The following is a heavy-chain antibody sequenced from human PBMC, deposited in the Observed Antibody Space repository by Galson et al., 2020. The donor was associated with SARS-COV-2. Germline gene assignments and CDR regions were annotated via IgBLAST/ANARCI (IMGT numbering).Heavy chain of an antibody. CDR3: AKDSGLEGALDY. D-gene: IGHD1-26*01. CDR1: GFPFSSFA. J-gene: IGHJ4*02. Sequence: GGSLRLPCAAPGFPFSSFAVHWVRQAPGKGLEWVAVIWNDETTKYYLDSVKGRFTTSRANSQTTLSLEMNSLRTEDTSLYYCAKDSGLEGALDYGGQGTLVTFAS. V-gene: IGHV3-33*06. CDR2: IWNDETTK.